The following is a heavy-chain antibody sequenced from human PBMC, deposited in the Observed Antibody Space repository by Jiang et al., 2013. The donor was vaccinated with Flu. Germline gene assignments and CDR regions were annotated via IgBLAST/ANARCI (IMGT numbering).Heavy chain of an antibody. D-gene: IGHD5-12*01. J-gene: IGHJ3*02. CDR3: ARQKVDAPDAFDI. V-gene: IGHV4-39*01. CDR1: GGSISSSSFY. CDR2: IYYSGTT. Sequence: PGLVKPSETLSLTCTVSGGSISSSSFYWGWIRQPPGKGLEWIGGIYYSGTTYYNPSLKSRVTISVDTSKNQFSLKLSSVTAADTAVYYCARQKVDAPDAFDIWGQGTMVTVSS.